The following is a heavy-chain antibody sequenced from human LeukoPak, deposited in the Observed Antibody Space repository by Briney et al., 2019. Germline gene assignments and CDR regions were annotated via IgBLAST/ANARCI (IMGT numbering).Heavy chain of an antibody. V-gene: IGHV3-30*18. J-gene: IGHJ6*04. CDR2: ISYDGSNK. Sequence: GRSLRLSCAASGFTFSSYGMHWVRQAPGKGLEWVAVISYDGSNKYYADSVKGRFTISRDNSKNTLYLQMNSLRAEDTAVYYCAKDHGSGSFFYYYYGMDVWGKGTTVTVSS. D-gene: IGHD3-10*01. CDR3: AKDHGSGSFFYYYYGMDV. CDR1: GFTFSSYG.